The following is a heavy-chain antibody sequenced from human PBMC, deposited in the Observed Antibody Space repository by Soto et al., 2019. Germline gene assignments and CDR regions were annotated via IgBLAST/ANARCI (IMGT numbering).Heavy chain of an antibody. V-gene: IGHV3-66*01. CDR3: AREVPSYYDILTGYSHSFDY. Sequence: EVQLVESGGGLVQPGGSLRLSCAASGFTVSSNYMSWVRQAPGKGLEWVSVIYSGGSTYYADSVKGRFTISRDTSKNTLYLQMNSLRAEDTAVYYCAREVPSYYDILTGYSHSFDYWGQGTLVTVSS. D-gene: IGHD3-9*01. J-gene: IGHJ4*02. CDR1: GFTVSSNY. CDR2: IYSGGST.